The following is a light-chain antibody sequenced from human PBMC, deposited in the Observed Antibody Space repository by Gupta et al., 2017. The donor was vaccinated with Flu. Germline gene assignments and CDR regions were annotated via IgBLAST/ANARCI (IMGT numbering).Light chain of an antibody. CDR2: LNSDGSH. J-gene: IGLJ3*02. CDR1: RGHSSYA. Sequence: TLSRGHSSYAIAWHQQQPEKGPRYLMKLNSDGSHSKGDGIPDRFSGSSSGAERYLTITSLQSEDEADYYCQTWGTGIQGVFGGGTKLTVL. CDR3: QTWGTGIQGV. V-gene: IGLV4-69*01.